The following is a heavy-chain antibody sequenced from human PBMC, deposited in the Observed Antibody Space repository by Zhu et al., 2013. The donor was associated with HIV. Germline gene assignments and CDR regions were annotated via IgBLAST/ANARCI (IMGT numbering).Heavy chain of an antibody. J-gene: IGHJ3*01. Sequence: QVQLVQSGAEVKKPGSSVKVSCKASGGTFSSYAISWVRQAPGQGLEWLGSILPALASTKYGRNFQGRVSFTADTSQNTVYMELTNLKPDDTAVFYXARGGDMSWWPWGLLDVWGQG. CDR3: ARGGDMSWWPWGLLDV. CDR2: ILPALAST. CDR1: GGTFSSYA. V-gene: IGHV1-69*09. D-gene: IGHD2-15*01.